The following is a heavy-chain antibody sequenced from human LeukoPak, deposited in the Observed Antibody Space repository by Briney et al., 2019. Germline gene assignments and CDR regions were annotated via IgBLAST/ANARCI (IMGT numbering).Heavy chain of an antibody. V-gene: IGHV4-31*03. J-gene: IGHJ6*02. CDR3: ARDRTMVRGVTYYYYGMDV. Sequence: PSQTLSLTCTVSGGSISSGGYYWSWIRQHPGKGLEWIGSIYCSGSTYYNPSLKSRVTISVDTSKNQFSLRLSSVTAADTAVYYCARDRTMVRGVTYYYYGMDVWGQGTAVTASS. CDR1: GGSISSGGYY. CDR2: IYCSGST. D-gene: IGHD3-10*01.